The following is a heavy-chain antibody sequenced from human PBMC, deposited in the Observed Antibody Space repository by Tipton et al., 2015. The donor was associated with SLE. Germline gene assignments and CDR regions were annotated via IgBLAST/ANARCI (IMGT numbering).Heavy chain of an antibody. CDR3: ASIMTTKIRSDV. V-gene: IGHV3-7*01. Sequence: SLRLSCAASGFTFIRFWMTCVRPAPGKGLEWVANIKKDASEENYVDSVKGRFTISRDNDNNLVYLQMNSLRAEDTAVYYCASIMTTKIRSDVWGQGTTVTVSS. J-gene: IGHJ6*02. CDR2: IKKDASEE. CDR1: GFTFIRFW. D-gene: IGHD3-16*01.